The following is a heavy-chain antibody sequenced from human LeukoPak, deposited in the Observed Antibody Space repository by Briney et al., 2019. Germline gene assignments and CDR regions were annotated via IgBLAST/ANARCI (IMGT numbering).Heavy chain of an antibody. CDR2: IRSNSNNYAT. Sequence: GGSLRLSCAASGFILSGSGIHWVRQASGKGLEWVGRIRSNSNNYATSYAASVKGRFTVSRDDSKNTAYLTMNSLETEDAAIYYCTRLDEAADGFVRGAVTRAYDIWGQGTMVTVSS. CDR1: GFILSGSG. J-gene: IGHJ3*02. V-gene: IGHV3-73*01. D-gene: IGHD3-10*01. CDR3: TRLDEAADGFVRGAVTRAYDI.